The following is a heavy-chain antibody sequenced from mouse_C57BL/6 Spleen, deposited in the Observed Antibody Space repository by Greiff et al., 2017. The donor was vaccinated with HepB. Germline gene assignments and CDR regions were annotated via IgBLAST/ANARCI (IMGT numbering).Heavy chain of an antibody. Sequence: EVKLVDSGGDLVKPGGSLKLSCAASGFTFSSYGMSWVRQTPDKRLEWVATISSGGSYTYYPDSVKGRFTISRDNAKNTLYLQMSSLKSEDTAMYYCARQTGTWYFDVWGTGTTVTVSS. D-gene: IGHD4-1*01. CDR1: GFTFSSYG. J-gene: IGHJ1*03. CDR2: ISSGGSYT. V-gene: IGHV5-6*01. CDR3: ARQTGTWYFDV.